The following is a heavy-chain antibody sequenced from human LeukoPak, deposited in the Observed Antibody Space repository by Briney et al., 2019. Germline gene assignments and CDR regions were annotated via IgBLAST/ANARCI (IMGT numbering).Heavy chain of an antibody. Sequence: GGSQTLLCAPSAFTVITQDVTWIPQAPGKGLEWVSVLYSDGNTKYAGSVQGRFNISRDNSKNPLYLEMNCLSPDDTAVYYWARGVDPLAANTWAYWGQGTLVTVSS. D-gene: IGHD3-16*01. J-gene: IGHJ4*02. CDR2: LYSDGNT. V-gene: IGHV3-53*01. CDR3: ARGVDPLAANTWAY. CDR1: AFTVITQD.